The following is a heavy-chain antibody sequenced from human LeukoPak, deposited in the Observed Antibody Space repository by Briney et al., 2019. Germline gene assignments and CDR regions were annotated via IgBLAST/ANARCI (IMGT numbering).Heavy chain of an antibody. V-gene: IGHV3-30-3*01. D-gene: IGHD2-2*01. CDR3: ARSPAQYQLLLYP. CDR1: GFTFSSYA. CDR2: ISYDGSNK. J-gene: IGHJ5*02. Sequence: TGGSLRLSCAASGFTFSSYAMHWVRQAPGKGLEWVAVISYDGSNKYYADSVKGRFTISRDNSKNTLYLQMNSLRAEDTAVYYCARSPAQYQLLLYPWGQGTLVTVSS.